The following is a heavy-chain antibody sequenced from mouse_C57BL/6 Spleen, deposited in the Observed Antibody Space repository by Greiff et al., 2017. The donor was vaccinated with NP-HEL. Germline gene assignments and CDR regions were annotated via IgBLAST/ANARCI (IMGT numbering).Heavy chain of an antibody. J-gene: IGHJ4*01. V-gene: IGHV5-17*01. CDR2: ISSGSSTI. Sequence: DVMLVESGGGLVKPGGSLKLSCAASGFTFSDYGMHWVRQAPEKGLDWVAYISSGSSTIYYADTVKGRFTISRDNAKNTLFLQMTSLRSEDTAMYYCARYYYGDYAMDYWGQGTSVTVSS. CDR3: ARYYYGDYAMDY. D-gene: IGHD1-1*01. CDR1: GFTFSDYG.